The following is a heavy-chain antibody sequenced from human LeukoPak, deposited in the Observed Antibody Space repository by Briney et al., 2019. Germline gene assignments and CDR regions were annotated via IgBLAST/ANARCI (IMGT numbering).Heavy chain of an antibody. D-gene: IGHD2-15*01. CDR2: INHSGST. V-gene: IGHV4-34*01. CDR1: GESFTDYY. J-gene: IGHJ5*02. CDR3: ARGRIRGYCSGGSCRTTTNWFDP. Sequence: SETLSLTCAVYGESFTDYYWSWIRQPPGKGLEWIGEINHSGSTNYNPSLKSRVTISVDTSKNQFSLKLSSVTAADTAVYYCARGRIRGYCSGGSCRTTTNWFDPWGQGTLVTVSS.